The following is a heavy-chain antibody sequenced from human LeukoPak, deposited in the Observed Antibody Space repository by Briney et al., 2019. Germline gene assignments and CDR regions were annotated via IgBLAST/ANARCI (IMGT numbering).Heavy chain of an antibody. CDR2: INPNSGGT. CDR1: GYIFTGYY. V-gene: IGHV1-2*02. J-gene: IGHJ4*02. CDR3: AREFGIAAADPL. Sequence: APGKVSCTASGYIFTGYYMHWVRQATGQGLEWMGLINPNSGGTNYAQKFQGRVTMTRDTSISTAYMELSRLRSDDTAVYYCAREFGIAAADPLWSQGTLVTVSS. D-gene: IGHD6-13*01.